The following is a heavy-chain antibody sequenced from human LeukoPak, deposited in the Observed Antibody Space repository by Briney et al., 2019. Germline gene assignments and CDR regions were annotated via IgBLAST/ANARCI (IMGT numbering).Heavy chain of an antibody. CDR3: AKCTVSSTSCYGLDY. CDR1: GFTFSSYA. D-gene: IGHD2-2*01. CDR2: ISGSGGST. Sequence: GGSLRLSCAASGFTFSSYAMSWVRQAPGKGLGWVSAISGSGGSTYYADSVKGRFTISRDNSKNTLYLRMNSLRAEDTAVYYCAKCTVSSTSCYGLDYWGQGTLVTVSS. V-gene: IGHV3-23*01. J-gene: IGHJ4*02.